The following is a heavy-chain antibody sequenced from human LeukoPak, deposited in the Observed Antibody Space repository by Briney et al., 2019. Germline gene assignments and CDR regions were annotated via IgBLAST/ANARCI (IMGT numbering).Heavy chain of an antibody. CDR1: GGSISSYY. D-gene: IGHD4-17*01. CDR3: ARSTTGYYYYGMDV. Sequence: SETLSLTCTVSGGSISSYYWNWIRQPPGKGLEWIGYIYYSGSTNHNPSLKSRVTISVDTSKNQFSLKLSSVTAADTAVYYCARSTTGYYYYGMDVWGQGTTVTVSS. V-gene: IGHV4-59*12. J-gene: IGHJ6*02. CDR2: IYYSGST.